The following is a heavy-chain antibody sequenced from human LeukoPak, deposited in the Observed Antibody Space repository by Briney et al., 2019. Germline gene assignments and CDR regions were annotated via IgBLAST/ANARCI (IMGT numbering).Heavy chain of an antibody. CDR2: IGGRGGST. D-gene: IGHD3-16*01. CDR1: GFTFRSHD. V-gene: IGHV3-23*01. Sequence: GGSLRLSCAASGFTFRSHDMSWVRQAPGKGPDWVSAIGGRGGSTYYADSLGGRFTISRDNSKDMVYLQMNSLKVEDTATYYCGKEGGAWGQGTKVTVSS. J-gene: IGHJ5*02. CDR3: GKEGGA.